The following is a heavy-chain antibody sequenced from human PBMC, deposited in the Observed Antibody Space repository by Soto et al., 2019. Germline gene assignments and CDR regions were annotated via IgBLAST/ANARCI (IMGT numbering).Heavy chain of an antibody. Sequence: QVQLVQSGAEVKKPGASVKVSCKVSGYTLTELSMHWVRQAPGKGLEWMGGFDPEDGETIYAQKFKGRVTMTEDTSPDTAYMELSSLRSEDTAVYYCATADLFGIAVAGTDLPFDYWGQGTLVTVSS. CDR2: FDPEDGET. J-gene: IGHJ4*02. CDR1: GYTLTELS. V-gene: IGHV1-24*01. CDR3: ATADLFGIAVAGTDLPFDY. D-gene: IGHD6-19*01.